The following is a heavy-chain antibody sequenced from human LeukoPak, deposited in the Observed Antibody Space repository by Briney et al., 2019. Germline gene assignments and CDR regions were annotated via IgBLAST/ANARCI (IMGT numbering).Heavy chain of an antibody. CDR3: AKEGSRYFDSPAEFDY. Sequence: GGSLRLSCAASGFTFSSYGMSWVRQAPGKGLEWVSGISWNSGSIGYAGSVKGRFTISRDNAKNSLYLQMNSLRAEDTALYYCAKEGSRYFDSPAEFDYWGQGTLVTVSS. V-gene: IGHV3-9*01. J-gene: IGHJ4*02. CDR1: GFTFSSYG. D-gene: IGHD3-9*01. CDR2: ISWNSGSI.